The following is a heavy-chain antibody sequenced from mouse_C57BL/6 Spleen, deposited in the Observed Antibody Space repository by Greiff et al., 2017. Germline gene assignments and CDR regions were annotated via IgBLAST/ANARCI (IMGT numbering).Heavy chain of an antibody. V-gene: IGHV1-69*01. D-gene: IGHD1-1*01. CDR2: IDPSDSYT. CDR3: ARGGYYYGAMDY. Sequence: QVQLKQPGAELVMPGASVKLSCKASGYTFTSYWMHWVKQRPGQGLEWIGEIDPSDSYTNYNQKFKGKSTLTVDKSSSTAYMQLSSLTSEDSAVYYCARGGYYYGAMDYWGQGTSVTVSS. CDR1: GYTFTSYW. J-gene: IGHJ4*01.